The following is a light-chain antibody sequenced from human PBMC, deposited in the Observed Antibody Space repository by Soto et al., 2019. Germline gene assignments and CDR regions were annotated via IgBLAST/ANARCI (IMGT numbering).Light chain of an antibody. J-gene: IGLJ1*01. CDR2: VVS. CDR3: SSYRSGGTFV. Sequence: QSVLTQPRSVSGSPGQSVTISCTGTSSDVGGYNYVSWYQQHPGKAPKVLISVVSNRPSGVSNRFSGSKSGNTASLTISGLQAEDEADYYCSSYRSGGTFVFGSGTKVTVL. V-gene: IGLV2-14*01. CDR1: SSDVGGYNY.